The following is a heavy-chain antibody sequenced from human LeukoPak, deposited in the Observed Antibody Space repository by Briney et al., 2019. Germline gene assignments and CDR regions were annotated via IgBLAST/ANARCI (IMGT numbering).Heavy chain of an antibody. J-gene: IGHJ6*03. D-gene: IGHD1-14*01. CDR3: ARSRYYYYYYMDV. Sequence: SETLSLTCTVSGGSISSSSYYWGWIRQPPGKGLEWIGSIYYSGSTYYNPSLKSRVTISVDTSKNQFSLKLSSVTAADTAVYYCARSRYYYYYYMDVWGKGTTVTVSS. CDR2: IYYSGST. CDR1: GGSISSSSYY. V-gene: IGHV4-39*07.